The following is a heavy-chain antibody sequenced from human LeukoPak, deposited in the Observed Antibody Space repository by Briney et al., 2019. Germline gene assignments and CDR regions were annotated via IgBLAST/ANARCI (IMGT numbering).Heavy chain of an antibody. V-gene: IGHV4-61*02. CDR3: ARFREGYCSGGSCYVGNYFDY. Sequence: SETLSLTCTVSGDSISSGDYYWSWIRQPAGKGLEWIGRISSSGSTNYNPSLKSRVTISVDTSKNQFSLKLSSVTAADTAVYYCARFREGYCSGGSCYVGNYFDYWGQGTLVTVSS. J-gene: IGHJ4*02. D-gene: IGHD2-15*01. CDR2: ISSSGST. CDR1: GDSISSGDYY.